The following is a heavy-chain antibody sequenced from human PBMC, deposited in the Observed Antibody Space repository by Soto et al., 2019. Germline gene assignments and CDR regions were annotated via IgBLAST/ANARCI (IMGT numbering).Heavy chain of an antibody. CDR3: AKAPRIVVVISYFDY. D-gene: IGHD3-22*01. Sequence: TGGSLRLSCAASGFTFSSYAMSWVRQAPGKGLEWVSAISGSGGSTYYADSVKGRFTISRDNSKNTLYLQMNSLRAEDTAVYYCAKAPRIVVVISYFDYWGQGTLVTVSS. CDR1: GFTFSSYA. J-gene: IGHJ4*02. CDR2: ISGSGGST. V-gene: IGHV3-23*01.